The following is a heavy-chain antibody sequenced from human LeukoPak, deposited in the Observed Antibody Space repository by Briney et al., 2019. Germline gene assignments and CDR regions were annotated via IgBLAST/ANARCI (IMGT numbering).Heavy chain of an antibody. CDR2: IIPIFGTA. Sequence: VASVKVSXKASGGTFSSYAISWMRQAPGQGLEWMGGIIPIFGTANYAQKFQGRVTITADESTSTAYMELSSLRSEDTAVYYCARGMVVVVVAATHYYMDVWGKGTTVTVSS. CDR1: GGTFSSYA. D-gene: IGHD2-15*01. J-gene: IGHJ6*03. CDR3: ARGMVVVVVAATHYYMDV. V-gene: IGHV1-69*13.